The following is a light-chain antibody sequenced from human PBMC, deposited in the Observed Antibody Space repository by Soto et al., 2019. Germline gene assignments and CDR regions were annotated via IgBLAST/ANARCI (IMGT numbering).Light chain of an antibody. CDR3: AAWDDSLNGRV. V-gene: IGLV1-44*01. Sequence: QSVLTQPPSLSGAPGQMITISCTGGRSNIGAGYDVHWYQQLPGKAPKLLIYSNNQRPSGVPDRFSGSKSGTSASLAISGLQSEDEADYYCAAWDDSLNGRVFGGGTKVTVL. CDR1: RSNIGAGYD. J-gene: IGLJ3*02. CDR2: SNN.